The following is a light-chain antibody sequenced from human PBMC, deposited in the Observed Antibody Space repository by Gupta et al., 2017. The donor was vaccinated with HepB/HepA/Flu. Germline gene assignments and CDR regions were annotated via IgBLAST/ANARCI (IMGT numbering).Light chain of an antibody. J-gene: IGLJ2*01. CDR3: YSSAARTYVA. CDR2: ELS. CDR1: SSDVGSYNL. V-gene: IGLV2-23*02. Sequence: HSPLIQRVSESGSPVQSITISCTGTSSDVGSYNLISWYQHHPGKAPKLMIYELSKRPSGVSHRFSGSKSGNTASLTISGLQAEDEADYYCYSSAARTYVAFGGGTKLTVL.